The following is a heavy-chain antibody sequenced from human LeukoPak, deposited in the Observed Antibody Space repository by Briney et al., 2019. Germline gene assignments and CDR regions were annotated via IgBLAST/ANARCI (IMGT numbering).Heavy chain of an antibody. CDR2: ISNRTNVR. CDR1: GFAFNSYE. J-gene: IGHJ4*02. CDR3: SREGQIASPFDY. V-gene: IGHV3-48*03. Sequence: GGSLRLSCAASGFAFNSYEMNWVRQAPGKGLEWVSYISNRTNVRYYSDSVKGRFTISRDDAKNSLYLQMNGLRAEDTAVYYCSREGQIASPFDYWGQGTLVTVSS.